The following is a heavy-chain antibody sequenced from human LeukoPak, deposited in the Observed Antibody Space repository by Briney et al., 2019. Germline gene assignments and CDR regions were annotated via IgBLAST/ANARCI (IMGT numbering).Heavy chain of an antibody. V-gene: IGHV3-30*02. CDR3: AKGGVRGVIITFFDY. J-gene: IGHJ4*02. Sequence: GGSLRLSCAASGITFSTYGMHWVRQAPGKGLEWVAFIRYDGSNKYYADSVKGRFTISRDNSKNTLYLQMNSLRAEDTAVYYCAKGGVRGVIITFFDYWGQGTLVTVSS. CDR2: IRYDGSNK. D-gene: IGHD3-10*01. CDR1: GITFSTYG.